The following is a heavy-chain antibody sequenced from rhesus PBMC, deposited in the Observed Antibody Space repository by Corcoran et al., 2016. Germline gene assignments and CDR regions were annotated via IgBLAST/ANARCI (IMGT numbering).Heavy chain of an antibody. CDR2: VDASDSET. CDR1: GYSFSIYW. Sequence: EVQLVQSGAEVKRPGESLKISCKTSGYSFSIYWISWVRQMPGKGLEWMGAVDASDSETRYSPSIRGQVTISADKSINTAYLQWSSLQASGTATYYCAKDRRSGSYDSIDSWGQGVLVTVSS. V-gene: IGHV5-2*01. D-gene: IGHD6-31*01. J-gene: IGHJ4*01. CDR3: AKDRRSGSYDSIDS.